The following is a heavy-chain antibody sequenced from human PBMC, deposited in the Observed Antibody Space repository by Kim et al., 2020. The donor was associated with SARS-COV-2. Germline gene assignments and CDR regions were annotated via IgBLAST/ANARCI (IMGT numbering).Heavy chain of an antibody. J-gene: IGHJ4*02. CDR2: IYPGDSDT. Sequence: GESLKISCKGSGYSFTSYWIGWVRQMPGKGLEWMGIIYPGDSDTRYSPSFQGQVTISADKSISTAYLQWSSLKASDTAMYYCARLGGFMWELQSGGDYWGQGPLVTVSS. CDR3: ARLGGFMWELQSGGDY. D-gene: IGHD1-26*01. V-gene: IGHV5-51*01. CDR1: GYSFTSYW.